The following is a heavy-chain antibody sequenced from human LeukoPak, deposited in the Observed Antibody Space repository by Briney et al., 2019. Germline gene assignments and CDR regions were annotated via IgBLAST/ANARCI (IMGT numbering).Heavy chain of an antibody. CDR2: IYENGGTT. D-gene: IGHD2-21*01. J-gene: IGHJ4*02. CDR1: GFTFRSHA. V-gene: IGHV3-23*01. Sequence: GGSLRLSCVGSGFTFRSHAMSWVRQAPEKGLEFVSGIYENGGTTYYADSVKGRFSISRDNSKNALYLQMDSLRGEDTAVYYCAKDFRIGYSAHFDYWGQGALVTVSS. CDR3: AKDFRIGYSAHFDY.